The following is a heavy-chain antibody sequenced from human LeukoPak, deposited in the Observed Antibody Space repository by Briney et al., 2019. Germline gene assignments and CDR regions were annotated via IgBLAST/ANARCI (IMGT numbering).Heavy chain of an antibody. D-gene: IGHD3-9*01. CDR2: ISGSGGSA. J-gene: IGHJ3*02. Sequence: PGGPLRLSCAASGFTFSSYAMSWVRQAPGKGLEWVSAISGSGGSAYHAGSVKGRFTISRDNSKNTLYLQMNSLRAEDTAVYYCAKDRGPYFTAPTDIWGQGAMVTVSS. CDR1: GFTFSSYA. CDR3: AKDRGPYFTAPTDI. V-gene: IGHV3-23*01.